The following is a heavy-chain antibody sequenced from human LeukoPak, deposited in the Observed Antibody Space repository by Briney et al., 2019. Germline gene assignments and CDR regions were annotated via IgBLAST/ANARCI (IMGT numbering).Heavy chain of an antibody. Sequence: GGSLRLSCAASGFTFSSYAMSWVRQAPGKGLEWVSAISGSGGSTYCADSVKGRFTISRDNSKNTLYLQMKSLRAEDTAVYYCAKDQAVTTSGAFDIWGQGTMVTVSS. CDR3: AKDQAVTTSGAFDI. J-gene: IGHJ3*02. CDR2: ISGSGGST. CDR1: GFTFSSYA. V-gene: IGHV3-23*01. D-gene: IGHD4-17*01.